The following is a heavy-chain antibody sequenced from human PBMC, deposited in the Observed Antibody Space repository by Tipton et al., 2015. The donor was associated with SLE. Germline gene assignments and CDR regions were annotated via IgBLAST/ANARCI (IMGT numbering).Heavy chain of an antibody. CDR3: ATGGAGDYHFEY. CDR1: GGSIHSHY. D-gene: IGHD4-17*01. J-gene: IGHJ4*02. CDR2: VHYSGSS. V-gene: IGHV4-59*11. Sequence: TLSLTCTVSGGSIHSHYWSWIRQPPGKGLEWIGFVHYSGSSSSNPSLKSRVSISVDASKNQISLRLNPVTAADTAVYYCATGGAGDYHFEYWGRGTLVAVSS.